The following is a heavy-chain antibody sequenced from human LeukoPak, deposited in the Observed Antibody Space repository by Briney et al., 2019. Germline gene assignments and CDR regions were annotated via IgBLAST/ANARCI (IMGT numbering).Heavy chain of an antibody. D-gene: IGHD3-22*01. Sequence: SQTLSLTCAISGDSVSSKSAAWNWIRQSPSRGLEWLGRTYYRSKWYNEYAVSVKSRITIKPDTSKNQFSLKLSSVTAADTAVYYCAREGWGYNDGRGSFDYWGQGTLVTVSS. CDR3: AREGWGYNDGRGSFDY. V-gene: IGHV6-1*01. CDR1: GDSVSSKSAA. J-gene: IGHJ4*02. CDR2: TYYRSKWYN.